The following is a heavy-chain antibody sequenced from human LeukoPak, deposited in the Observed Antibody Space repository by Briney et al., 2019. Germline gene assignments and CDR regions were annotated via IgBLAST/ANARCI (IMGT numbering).Heavy chain of an antibody. Sequence: PSETLSLTCTVSGGSISTFYWSWLRQPPGKGLEWIGYIFQTGHSNYNPSLKGRVTISVDTSKNQLSLKLYSVTVADTAIYYCVRHPFSDGFDFWGQGTMVTVSS. V-gene: IGHV4-59*08. CDR2: IFQTGHS. CDR3: VRHPFSDGFDF. CDR1: GGSISTFY. J-gene: IGHJ3*01.